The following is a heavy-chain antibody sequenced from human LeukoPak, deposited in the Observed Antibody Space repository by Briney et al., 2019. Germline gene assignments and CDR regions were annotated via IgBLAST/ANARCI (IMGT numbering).Heavy chain of an antibody. D-gene: IGHD3-22*01. CDR2: VTTGGNIP. Sequence: GGSLRLSCAASGFTFNNYAMSWVRQAPGKGLEWVSGVTTGGNIPYYADSVKGRFTISRDNSNNTLYLQMGSLRAADTALYYCAKDIWLVSSGFQTFDLWGQGTLVTVSS. CDR3: AKDIWLVSSGFQTFDL. V-gene: IGHV3-23*01. J-gene: IGHJ4*02. CDR1: GFTFNNYA.